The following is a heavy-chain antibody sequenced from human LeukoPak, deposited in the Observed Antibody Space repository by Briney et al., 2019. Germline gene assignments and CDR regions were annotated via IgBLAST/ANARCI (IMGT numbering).Heavy chain of an antibody. J-gene: IGHJ1*01. CDR1: GFTFRSYG. CDR3: ARGGKRAVAGTRSPQYFQH. V-gene: IGHV3-30*02. Sequence: GGSLRLSCAASGFTFRSYGMHWVRQAPGKGLEWVAFIRYDGSNKYYADSVKGRFTISRDNSKNTLYLQMNSLRAEDTAMYYCARGGKRAVAGTRSPQYFQHWGQGTLVTVSS. D-gene: IGHD6-19*01. CDR2: IRYDGSNK.